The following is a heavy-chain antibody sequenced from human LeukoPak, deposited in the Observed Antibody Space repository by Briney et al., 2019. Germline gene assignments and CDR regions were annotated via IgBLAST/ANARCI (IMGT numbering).Heavy chain of an antibody. Sequence: ASVKVSCKASGYTFTSSYMHWVRQAPGQGLEWMGWINPNSGGTNYAQKFQGRVTTTRDTSISTAYMELSRLRSDDTAVYYCARRKTFEYRNWFDPWGQGTLVTVSS. CDR1: GYTFTSSY. V-gene: IGHV1-2*02. CDR2: INPNSGGT. D-gene: IGHD2/OR15-2a*01. CDR3: ARRKTFEYRNWFDP. J-gene: IGHJ5*02.